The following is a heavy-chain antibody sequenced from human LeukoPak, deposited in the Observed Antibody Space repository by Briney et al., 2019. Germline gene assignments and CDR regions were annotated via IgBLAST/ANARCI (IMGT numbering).Heavy chain of an antibody. Sequence: SETLSLTCTVYGGSISSYFWTWIRQPPGKGLEWIGYIYYSGSTNYNPSLKSRVTISVDTSKNQFSLKLTSVTAADTAVYYCARHVGYSTSGFPPAHFDYWGQGTLVTVSS. J-gene: IGHJ4*02. CDR2: IYYSGST. D-gene: IGHD6-13*01. CDR1: GGSISSYF. CDR3: ARHVGYSTSGFPPAHFDY. V-gene: IGHV4-59*08.